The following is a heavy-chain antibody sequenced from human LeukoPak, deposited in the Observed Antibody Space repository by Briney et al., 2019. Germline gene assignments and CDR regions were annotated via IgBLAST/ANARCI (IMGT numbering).Heavy chain of an antibody. V-gene: IGHV1-18*01. J-gene: IGHJ5*02. CDR1: GYTFTSYG. CDR2: ISAYNGNT. Sequence: ASVKVSCKASGYTFTSYGISWVRQAPGQGLEWMGWISAYNGNTNYEKKLQGRVTMTTDTSTSTAYMELRSLRSDDTAVYYCARDRCSSTSCYDGKFDPWGQGTLVTVSS. CDR3: ARDRCSSTSCYDGKFDP. D-gene: IGHD2-2*01.